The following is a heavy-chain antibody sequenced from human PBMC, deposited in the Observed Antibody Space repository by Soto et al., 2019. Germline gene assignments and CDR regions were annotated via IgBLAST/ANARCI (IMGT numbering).Heavy chain of an antibody. CDR1: CYSISSGYY. J-gene: IGHJ4*02. V-gene: IGHV4-38-2*01. D-gene: IGHD3-22*01. CDR2: IYHSGST. CDR3: ARGPADYYDSSGYYYGPGWDFDY. Sequence: SETLSLTCAVSCYSISSGYYWGWIRQPPGKGLEWIGSIYHSGSTYYNPSLKSRVTISVDTSKNQFSLKLSSVTAADTAVYYCARGPADYYDSSGYYYGPGWDFDYWGQGTLVTVSS.